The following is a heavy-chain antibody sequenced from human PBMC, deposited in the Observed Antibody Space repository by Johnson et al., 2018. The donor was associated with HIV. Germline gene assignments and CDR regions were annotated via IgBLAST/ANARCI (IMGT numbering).Heavy chain of an antibody. CDR3: ARRDSGSLSFDL. CDR2: INWNGGIT. Sequence: VQLVESGGGVVRPGESLRLSCTASGFTFDDHDMSWVRQLPGKGLEWVSGINWNGGITGYADSVKGRCTISRDNDKSSVYMQMNNLRAEDTAFYYCARRDSGSLSFDLWGQGTMVTVSS. CDR1: GFTFDDHD. V-gene: IGHV3-20*04. J-gene: IGHJ3*01. D-gene: IGHD1-26*01.